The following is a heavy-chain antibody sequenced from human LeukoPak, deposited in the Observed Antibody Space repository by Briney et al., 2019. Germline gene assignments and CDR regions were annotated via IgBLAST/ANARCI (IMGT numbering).Heavy chain of an antibody. Sequence: PGGSLRLSCVASGFTFSSYAMSWVRQAPGKGLEWVSVISGSGDSTYYADSVKARFTISRDNSKNTVYLQMNSLRVEDTAVYYCAKDPSHTMAARVDLWGRGTLVSVSS. J-gene: IGHJ2*01. CDR2: ISGSGDST. D-gene: IGHD3-10*01. CDR3: AKDPSHTMAARVDL. CDR1: GFTFSSYA. V-gene: IGHV3-23*01.